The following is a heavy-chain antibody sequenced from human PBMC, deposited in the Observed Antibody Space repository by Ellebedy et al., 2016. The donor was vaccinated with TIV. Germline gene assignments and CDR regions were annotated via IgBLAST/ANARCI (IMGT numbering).Heavy chain of an antibody. V-gene: IGHV4-59*01. D-gene: IGHD6-13*01. CDR1: GGSITNYY. Sequence: SETLSLTCTVTGGSITNYYWSWIRQPPGKGLEWIGYIYYSGSTHYNPSLKSRVPISVDTSKNQFSLKLSSVTAADTAVYYCARTKAVAGTFCFDYWGQGTQVTVSS. CDR2: IYYSGST. CDR3: ARTKAVAGTFCFDY. J-gene: IGHJ4*02.